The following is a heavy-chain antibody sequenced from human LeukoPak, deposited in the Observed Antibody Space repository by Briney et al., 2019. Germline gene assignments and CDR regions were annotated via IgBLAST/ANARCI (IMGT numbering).Heavy chain of an antibody. CDR3: ARRRYSGSYSFRFNWFDP. CDR2: INHSGST. CDR1: GGSFSGYY. J-gene: IGHJ5*02. V-gene: IGHV4-34*01. D-gene: IGHD1-26*01. Sequence: SETLSLTCAVYGGSFSGYYWSWIRQPPGKGLEWIGEINHSGSTNYNPSLKSRVTISVDTSKNQFSLTLSSVTAADTAVYYCARRRYSGSYSFRFNWFDPWGQGTLVTVSS.